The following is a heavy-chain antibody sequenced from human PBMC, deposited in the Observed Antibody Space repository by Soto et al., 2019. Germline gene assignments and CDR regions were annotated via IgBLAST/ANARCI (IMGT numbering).Heavy chain of an antibody. CDR2: ISSSSSYI. V-gene: IGHV3-21*01. Sequence: GGSLRLSCAASGFTFSSYSMNWVRQAPGKGLEWVSSISSSSSYIYYADSVKGRFTISRDNAKNSLYLQMNSLRAEDKAVYYCARDLGSGYYMSWFDPWGQGPLVTLSS. J-gene: IGHJ5*02. CDR3: ARDLGSGYYMSWFDP. D-gene: IGHD3-3*01. CDR1: GFTFSSYS.